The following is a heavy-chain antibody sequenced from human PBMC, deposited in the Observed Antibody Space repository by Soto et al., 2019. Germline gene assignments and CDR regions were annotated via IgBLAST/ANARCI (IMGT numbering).Heavy chain of an antibody. D-gene: IGHD7-27*01. CDR3: ARGSTGDGSNWYFDL. J-gene: IGHJ2*01. CDR2: ISYDGSNK. V-gene: IGHV3-30-3*01. CDR1: GFTFSSYA. Sequence: QVQLVESGGGVVQPGRSLRLSCAASGFTFSSYAMHWVRQAPGKGLEWVAVISYDGSNKYYADSVKGRFTISRDNSENTLYLQMNSLRAEDTAVYYCARGSTGDGSNWYFDLWGRGTLVTVSS.